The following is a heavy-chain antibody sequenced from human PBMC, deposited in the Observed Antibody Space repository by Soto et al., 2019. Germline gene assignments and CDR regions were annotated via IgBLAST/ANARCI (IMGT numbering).Heavy chain of an antibody. V-gene: IGHV1-8*01. CDR3: ARGDPITIFGVVIQTADHFDY. CDR1: GYTFTSYD. Sequence: QVQLVQSGAEVKKPGASVKVSCKASGYTFTSYDINWVRQATGQGLEWMGWMNPNSGNTGYAQKFQGRVTMTRNTSISTAYMELSSLRSEDTAVYYCARGDPITIFGVVIQTADHFDYWGQGTLVTVSS. D-gene: IGHD3-3*01. J-gene: IGHJ4*02. CDR2: MNPNSGNT.